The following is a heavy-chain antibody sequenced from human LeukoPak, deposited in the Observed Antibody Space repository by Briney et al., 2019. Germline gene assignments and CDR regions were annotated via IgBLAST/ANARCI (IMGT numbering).Heavy chain of an antibody. Sequence: SETLSLTCTVSGGSIRSYYWSWIRQPPGKGLEWIGYIYYSGSTNYNPSLKSRVTISVDTSKTQFSLKLSSVTAADTAVYYCARQGAYDFWSGYYSPDAFDIWGQGTMVTVSS. V-gene: IGHV4-59*08. CDR3: ARQGAYDFWSGYYSPDAFDI. CDR1: GGSIRSYY. CDR2: IYYSGST. J-gene: IGHJ3*02. D-gene: IGHD3-3*01.